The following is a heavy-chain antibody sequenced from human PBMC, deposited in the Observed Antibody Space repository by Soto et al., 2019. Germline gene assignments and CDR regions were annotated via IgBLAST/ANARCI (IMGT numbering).Heavy chain of an antibody. Sequence: ASRKVSCKAAVYSFTDYHIHWVRQAPGQGLEWLGRINPKSGGTSTAQKFQGWVTMTTDTSISTASMELTRLTSDDTAIYYCARGDSTDCSNGVCSFFYNHDMDVWGQGTTVTVSS. CDR2: INPKSGGT. J-gene: IGHJ6*02. CDR1: VYSFTDYH. V-gene: IGHV1-2*04. CDR3: ARGDSTDCSNGVCSFFYNHDMDV. D-gene: IGHD2-8*01.